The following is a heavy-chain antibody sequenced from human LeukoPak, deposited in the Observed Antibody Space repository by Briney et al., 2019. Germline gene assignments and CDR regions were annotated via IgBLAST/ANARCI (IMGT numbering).Heavy chain of an antibody. V-gene: IGHV4-30-4*01. J-gene: IGHJ4*02. CDR3: ARENNDYGGKKAFDY. CDR1: GGSSRSGDYF. CDR2: IHYSGNT. Sequence: PSETLSLTCAVSGGSSRSGDYFWSWIRQPPGKGLEWIGHIHYSGNTYYNPSLKSRVSISVDTYKNQFSLKLSSVTAADTAVYYCARENNDYGGKKAFDYWGQGTLVTDSS. D-gene: IGHD4-23*01.